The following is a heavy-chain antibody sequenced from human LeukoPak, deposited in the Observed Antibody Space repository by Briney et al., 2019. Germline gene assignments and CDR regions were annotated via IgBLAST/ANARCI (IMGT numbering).Heavy chain of an antibody. CDR2: ISGSGAAT. CDR1: GFTFSNYV. V-gene: IGHV3-23*01. D-gene: IGHD2-2*01. CDR3: AKQYQLGLPNWFDP. Sequence: GGSLRFSCAASGFTFSNYVMIWVRQAPGKGLEWVSAISGSGAATYYADSVKGRFTISRDSPRSTLYLQMSSLRAEDTAIYYCAKQYQLGLPNWFDPWGQGTLVTVSS. J-gene: IGHJ5*02.